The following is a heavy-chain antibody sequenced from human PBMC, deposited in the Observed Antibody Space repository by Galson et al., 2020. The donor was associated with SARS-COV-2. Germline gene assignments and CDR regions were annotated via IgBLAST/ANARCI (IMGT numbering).Heavy chain of an antibody. Sequence: SETLSLTCTVSDASISSAGYYWSWIRQPPGKGLEWIGYIRYDDITYYNPSLKCRVIISINTSKNQFSLKLTSVTAADTAMYYCARDNSGYGLLDYWGQGTPVTVSS. CDR1: DASISSAGYY. V-gene: IGHV4-30-4*01. CDR2: IRYDDIT. J-gene: IGHJ4*02. CDR3: ARDNSGYGLLDY. D-gene: IGHD5-12*01.